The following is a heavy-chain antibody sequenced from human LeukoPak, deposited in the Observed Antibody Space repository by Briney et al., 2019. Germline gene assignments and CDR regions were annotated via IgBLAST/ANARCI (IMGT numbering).Heavy chain of an antibody. CDR2: IYYSGST. J-gene: IGHJ6*02. D-gene: IGHD3-22*01. V-gene: IGHV4-39*07. CDR3: AREHYYDSSGYYRNYYYYGMDV. CDR1: ASISSSRYY. Sequence: PSETLSLTCTVPASISSSRYYCGWIRQPPGKGLEWIGSIYYSGSTYYNPSLKSRVTISVDTSKNQFSLKLSSVTAADTAVYYCAREHYYDSSGYYRNYYYYGMDVWGQGTTVTVPS.